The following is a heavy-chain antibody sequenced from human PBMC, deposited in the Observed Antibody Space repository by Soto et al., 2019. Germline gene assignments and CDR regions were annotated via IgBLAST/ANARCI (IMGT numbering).Heavy chain of an antibody. CDR3: AKDRRAGGNSAFYFDF. CDR2: ISATGGGT. CDR1: GCTRSAFR. V-gene: IGHV3-23*01. Sequence: AAGSMSPSGGSTGCTRSAFRSHLAGEAHGKGLEWVSLISATGGGTYYADSVKGRFTISRDNSHNTLYLQVHSLTAEDTAVYYCAKDRRAGGNSAFYFDFWGQAAQVTVSS. J-gene: IGHJ4*02. D-gene: IGHD3-16*01.